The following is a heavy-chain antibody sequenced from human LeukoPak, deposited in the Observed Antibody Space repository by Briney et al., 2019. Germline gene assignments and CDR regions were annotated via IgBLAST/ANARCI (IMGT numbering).Heavy chain of an antibody. V-gene: IGHV4-34*01. D-gene: IGHD3-3*01. Sequence: SETLSLTCAVYGGTFSGYYWSWIRQPPGKGLEWIGEINHSGSTNYNPSLKSRVTISVDTSKNQFSLKLSSVTAADTAVYYCARHDDFWSGLDYWGQGTLVTVSS. CDR1: GGTFSGYY. CDR2: INHSGST. CDR3: ARHDDFWSGLDY. J-gene: IGHJ4*02.